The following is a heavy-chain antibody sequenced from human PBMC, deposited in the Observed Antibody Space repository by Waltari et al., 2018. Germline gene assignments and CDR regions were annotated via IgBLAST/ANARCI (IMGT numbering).Heavy chain of an antibody. CDR2: IWYDGSNK. Sequence: QVHLVESGGGVVQPGRSLRLSFVASGLLFSSYGMHWVRQAPGKGLEWVAVIWYDGSNKYYGDSVKGRFTISRDNSKNTLYLQMNSLRAEDTAVYYCARGREVGAFDYYAMDVWGQGTTVTVSS. D-gene: IGHD1-26*01. V-gene: IGHV3-33*01. CDR1: GLLFSSYG. CDR3: ARGREVGAFDYYAMDV. J-gene: IGHJ6*02.